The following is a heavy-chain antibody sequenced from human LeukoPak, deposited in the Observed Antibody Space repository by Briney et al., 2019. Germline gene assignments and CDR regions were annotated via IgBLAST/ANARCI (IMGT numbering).Heavy chain of an antibody. Sequence: PGRSLRLSCAASGFTFNSYGMHWVRQAPGKGLEWVAVIWYDGSNKYYADSVKGRFTISRDNSKNTLYLQMNSLRVEDTAVYYCAKDPFPGTNYDFWSVGGQGTMVTVSS. J-gene: IGHJ3*01. D-gene: IGHD3-3*01. CDR1: GFTFNSYG. CDR3: AKDPFPGTNYDFWSV. V-gene: IGHV3-33*03. CDR2: IWYDGSNK.